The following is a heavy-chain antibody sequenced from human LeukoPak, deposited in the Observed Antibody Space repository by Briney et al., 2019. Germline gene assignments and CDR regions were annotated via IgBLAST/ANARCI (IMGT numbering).Heavy chain of an antibody. Sequence: PGGSLRLSCAASGFTFRSYAMSWVRQAPGKGLEWVSAISGSGGSTYYADSVKGGFTISRDNSKNTLYLQMNSLRAEDTAVYYCGKSYGPLPYYFDYWGQGTLVTVSS. CDR1: GFTFRSYA. V-gene: IGHV3-23*01. CDR3: GKSYGPLPYYFDY. J-gene: IGHJ4*02. CDR2: ISGSGGST. D-gene: IGHD4-17*01.